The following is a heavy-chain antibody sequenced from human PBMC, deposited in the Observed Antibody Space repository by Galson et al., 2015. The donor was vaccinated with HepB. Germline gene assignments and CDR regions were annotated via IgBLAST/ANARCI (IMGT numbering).Heavy chain of an antibody. CDR1: GFTFSDYY. J-gene: IGHJ5*02. D-gene: IGHD3-22*01. CDR2: ISSSGSTI. CDR3: ASSTYYYDTSGYLPPPT. Sequence: SLRLSCAASGFTFSDYYMSWIRQAPGKGLEWISYISSSGSTIYYADSVKGRFTISRDNAKNSLYLQMNSLRAEDTAVYYCASSTYYYDTSGYLPPPTWGRGTLVTVSS. V-gene: IGHV3-11*01.